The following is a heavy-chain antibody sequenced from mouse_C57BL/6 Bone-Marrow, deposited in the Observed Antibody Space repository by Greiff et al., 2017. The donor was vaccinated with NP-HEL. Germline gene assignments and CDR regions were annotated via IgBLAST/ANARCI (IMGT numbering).Heavy chain of an antibody. J-gene: IGHJ3*01. CDR3: ARWNYYGSSPPWFAY. V-gene: IGHV1-55*01. CDR1: GYTFTSYW. Sequence: QVQLQQSGAELVKPGASVKMSCKASGYTFTSYWITWVKQRPGQGLEWIGDIYPGSGSTNYNEKFKSKATLTVDTSSSTAYMQLSSLTSEDSAVYYCARWNYYGSSPPWFAYWGQGTLVTVSA. CDR2: IYPGSGST. D-gene: IGHD1-1*01.